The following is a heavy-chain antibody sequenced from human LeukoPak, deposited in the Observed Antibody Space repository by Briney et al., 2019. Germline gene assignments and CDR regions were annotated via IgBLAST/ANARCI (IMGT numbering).Heavy chain of an antibody. D-gene: IGHD2-15*01. CDR3: ARDLVVVAATHYYYYGMDV. CDR1: GFTFDDYA. V-gene: IGHV3-9*01. J-gene: IGHJ6*02. Sequence: PGKSLRLSCAASGFTFDDYAMHWVRQAPGKGLEWISGISWNSGSVGYADSVKGRFTISRDNSKNTLYLQMNSLRAEDTAVYYCARDLVVVAATHYYYYGMDVWGQGTTVTVSS. CDR2: ISWNSGSV.